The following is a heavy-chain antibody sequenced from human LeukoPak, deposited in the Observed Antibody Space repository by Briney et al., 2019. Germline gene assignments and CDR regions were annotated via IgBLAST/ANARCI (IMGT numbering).Heavy chain of an antibody. CDR2: IYYSGST. Sequence: SETLSLTCTVSGGSISSYYWSWIRQPPGKGLEWIGYIYYSGSTNYNPSLKSRVTISVDTSKNQFSLKLSSVTAADTAVYYCARGLTNIAVAGTGNFDYWGQGTLVTVSS. CDR3: ARGLTNIAVAGTGNFDY. D-gene: IGHD6-19*01. J-gene: IGHJ4*02. V-gene: IGHV4-59*01. CDR1: GGSISSYY.